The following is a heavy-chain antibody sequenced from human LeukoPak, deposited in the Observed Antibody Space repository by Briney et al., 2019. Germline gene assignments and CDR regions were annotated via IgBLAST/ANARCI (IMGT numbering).Heavy chain of an antibody. CDR2: ISGSGGST. CDR3: AKYKNYYDSSGYPDY. CDR1: GFTFSSYA. Sequence: PGGSLRLSCAASGFTFSSYAMSWVRQAPGKGLEWVSAISGSGGSTYYADSVKGRFTISRDNSKNTLYLQMNSLTAEDTAVYYCAKYKNYYDSSGYPDYWGQGTLVTVSS. V-gene: IGHV3-23*01. D-gene: IGHD3-22*01. J-gene: IGHJ4*02.